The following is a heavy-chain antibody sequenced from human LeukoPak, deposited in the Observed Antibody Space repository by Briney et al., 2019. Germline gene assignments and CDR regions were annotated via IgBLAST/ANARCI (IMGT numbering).Heavy chain of an antibody. V-gene: IGHV3-48*03. J-gene: IGHJ4*02. CDR3: AREDTAMVIPFDY. CDR1: GFTFSSYE. Sequence: PGGSLRLSCAASGFTFSSYEMNWVRQAPGKGLEWVSYISSSGSTIYYADSVKGRFTISRDNAKNSLYLQMNNLRAEDTAVYYCAREDTAMVIPFDYWGQGTLVTVSS. D-gene: IGHD5-18*01. CDR2: ISSSGSTI.